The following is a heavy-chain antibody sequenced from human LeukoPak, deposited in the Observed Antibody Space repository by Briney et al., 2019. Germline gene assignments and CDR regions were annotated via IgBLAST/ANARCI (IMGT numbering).Heavy chain of an antibody. J-gene: IGHJ6*02. Sequence: PSETLSLTCTVSGGSISTYYWCWIRQSPGKGLEWIGYISYSGSTNYNPSLKSRVTISVDRPKNQFSLKLSSATAADTAVYYCVRGGRVVKSLFGMDVWGQGTTVTVSS. CDR3: VRGGRVVKSLFGMDV. V-gene: IGHV4-59*01. CDR1: GGSISTYY. CDR2: ISYSGST. D-gene: IGHD3-3*01.